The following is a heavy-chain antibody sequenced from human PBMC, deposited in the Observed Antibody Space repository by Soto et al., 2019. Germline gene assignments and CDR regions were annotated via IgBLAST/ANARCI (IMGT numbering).Heavy chain of an antibody. CDR2: IYPEDSHA. CDR1: GYRFTNYW. CDR3: ARRLDWNGDAFDI. D-gene: IGHD1-1*01. V-gene: IGHV5-51*03. J-gene: IGHJ3*02. Sequence: EVQLVQSGAEVKKQGESLKISCKGSGYRFTNYWIGWVRQMPGKGLEWMGSIYPEDSHARYSPSFQGQVTISADKSISTAYLQWSSLKASDTAMYYCARRLDWNGDAFDIWGQGTMVTVPS.